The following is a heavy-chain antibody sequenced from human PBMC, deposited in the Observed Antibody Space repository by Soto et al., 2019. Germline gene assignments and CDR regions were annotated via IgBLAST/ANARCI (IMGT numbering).Heavy chain of an antibody. V-gene: IGHV3-53*01. Sequence: GGSLRLSCAVPGFTVNSNYMTWVRQAPGKGLEWVSGIYSAGGTYYADSVKGRFTISRDNSKNMIYLQMNNVRPEDTAVYYCARGRYCRGSTCRFDPWGQGTLVTVSS. J-gene: IGHJ5*02. CDR3: ARGRYCRGSTCRFDP. CDR1: GFTVNSNY. D-gene: IGHD2-15*01. CDR2: IYSAGGT.